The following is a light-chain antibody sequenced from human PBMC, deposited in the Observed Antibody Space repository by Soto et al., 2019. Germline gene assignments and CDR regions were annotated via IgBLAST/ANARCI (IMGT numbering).Light chain of an antibody. V-gene: IGKV3-11*01. CDR2: DAS. CDR1: QSVSTY. Sequence: ENVLAPSPGPPAFSPGEKAPLSCPASQSVSTYLDWYQQKPGQAPRLLIYDASNRATGIPARFTGSGSGTDFTLTINSLEPEDFAVYYCQQRSSWPPFTFGPGTKVDI. J-gene: IGKJ3*01. CDR3: QQRSSWPPFT.